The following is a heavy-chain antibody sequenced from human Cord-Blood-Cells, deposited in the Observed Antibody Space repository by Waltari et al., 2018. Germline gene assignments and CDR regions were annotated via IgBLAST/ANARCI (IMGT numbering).Heavy chain of an antibody. Sequence: VQLQQWGAGLLKPSGTLSLTCALYGGSFSGYYWSWIRQPPGTGLEWIGEINHSGSTNYNPSLKSRVTISGDTSKNQFSLKLSSVTAADTAVYYWARGRSGYYYPDYWGQGTLFTVSS. CDR3: ARGRSGYYYPDY. CDR1: GGSFSGYY. D-gene: IGHD3-3*01. J-gene: IGHJ4*02. V-gene: IGHV4-34*01. CDR2: INHSGST.